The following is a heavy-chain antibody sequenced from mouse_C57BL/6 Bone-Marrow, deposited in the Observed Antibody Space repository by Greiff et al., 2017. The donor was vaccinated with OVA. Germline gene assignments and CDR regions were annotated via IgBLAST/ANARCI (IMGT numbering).Heavy chain of an antibody. J-gene: IGHJ4*01. CDR3: ARYEFYYYAMDY. CDR2: INPGSGGT. D-gene: IGHD2-12*01. CDR1: GYAFTNYL. Sequence: QVQLQQSGAELVRPGTSVKVSCKASGYAFTNYLIEWVKQGPGQGLEWIGVINPGSGGTNYNEKFKGKATLTADKSSSTAYMQLSSLTSEDSAVYFCARYEFYYYAMDYWGQGTSVTVSS. V-gene: IGHV1-54*01.